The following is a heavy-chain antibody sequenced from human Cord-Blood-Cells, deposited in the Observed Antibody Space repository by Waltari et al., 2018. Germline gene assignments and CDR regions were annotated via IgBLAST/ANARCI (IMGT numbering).Heavy chain of an antibody. D-gene: IGHD3-10*01. J-gene: IGHJ4*02. CDR1: GFTFSSYA. Sequence: QVQLVESGGGVVQPGRSLRLSCAASGFTFSSYAMHWVRQAPGKGLEWVAVISYDGSNKYYADSVKGRFTISRDNSKNTLYLQTNSLRAEDTAVYYCARGGRGLLWFGESFDYWGQGTLVTVSS. CDR3: ARGGRGLLWFGESFDY. CDR2: ISYDGSNK. V-gene: IGHV3-30*04.